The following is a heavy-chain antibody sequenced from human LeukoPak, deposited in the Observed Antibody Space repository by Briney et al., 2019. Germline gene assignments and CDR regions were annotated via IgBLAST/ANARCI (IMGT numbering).Heavy chain of an antibody. CDR1: GFTFSTYT. CDR3: AIDPNWGTHS. J-gene: IGHJ4*02. Sequence: GGSLSLSCAASGFTFSTYTMYWVRNPPGKRLEWVSIIGNNGGGIRYADSVKGRFTISRDNFKNALYLQMNSLRVEDTAVYYCAIDPNWGTHSWGQGVLVTVSS. CDR2: IGNNGGGI. V-gene: IGHV3-23*01. D-gene: IGHD7-27*01.